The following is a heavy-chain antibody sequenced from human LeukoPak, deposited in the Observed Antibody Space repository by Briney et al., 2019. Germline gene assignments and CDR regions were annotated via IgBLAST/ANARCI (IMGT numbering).Heavy chain of an antibody. CDR3: ARVEAATTNPRFGY. V-gene: IGHV4-31*03. CDR1: DGSINSDGYY. D-gene: IGHD5-24*01. J-gene: IGHJ4*02. Sequence: PSETLSLTCTVSDGSINSDGYYWSWVRQLPGKGLDWVGYIHYSGSAHYNPSLRSRVTISVDTSKNQFSLKVTSVTGADTAVYYCARVEAATTNPRFGYWGQGTLFTVSS. CDR2: IHYSGSA.